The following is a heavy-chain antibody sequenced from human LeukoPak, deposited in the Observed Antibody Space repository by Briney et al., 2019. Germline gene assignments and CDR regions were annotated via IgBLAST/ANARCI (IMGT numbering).Heavy chain of an antibody. CDR1: GGTFSSYA. D-gene: IGHD3-22*01. J-gene: IGHJ6*02. CDR2: IIPIFGTA. CDR3: AREDDSSGYYYGMDV. Sequence: GASAKVSCKASGGTFSSYAISWVRQAPGQGLEWMGGIIPIFGTANYAQKFQGRVTITADESTSTAYMELSSLRSEDTAVYYCAREDDSSGYYYGMDVWGQGTTVTVSS. V-gene: IGHV1-69*13.